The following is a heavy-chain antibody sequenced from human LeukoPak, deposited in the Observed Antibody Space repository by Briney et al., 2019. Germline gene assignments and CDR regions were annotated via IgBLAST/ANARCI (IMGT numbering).Heavy chain of an antibody. J-gene: IGHJ5*02. Sequence: GGSLRLSCAASGFTFSSYSMNWVRQAPGKWLEWVSSISSSSSYIYYADSVKGRFTISRDNAKNSLYLQMNSLRAEDTAVYYCARTTTTMAVLRFLEWYQPPENWFDPWGQGTLVTVSS. CDR1: GFTFSSYS. V-gene: IGHV3-21*01. D-gene: IGHD3-3*01. CDR3: ARTTTTMAVLRFLEWYQPPENWFDP. CDR2: ISSSSSYI.